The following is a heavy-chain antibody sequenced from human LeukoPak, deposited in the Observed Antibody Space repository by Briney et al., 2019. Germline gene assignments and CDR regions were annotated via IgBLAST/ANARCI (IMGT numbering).Heavy chain of an antibody. CDR3: AKGKRGSTTCSIDY. CDR1: GFTFDDYV. V-gene: IGHV3-9*01. CDR2: ISWNNGGI. D-gene: IGHD2-2*01. Sequence: GGSLRLSCAASGFTFDDYVMHWVRQAPGKGLEWVSGISWNNGGIGYADSVKGRFTIARDNAKNSLYLQMNSLRAEDTALYYCAKGKRGSTTCSIDYWGQGTLVTVSS. J-gene: IGHJ4*02.